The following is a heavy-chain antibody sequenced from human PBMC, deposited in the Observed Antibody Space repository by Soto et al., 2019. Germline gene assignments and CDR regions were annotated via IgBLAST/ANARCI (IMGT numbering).Heavy chain of an antibody. CDR1: GFTFSNYW. Sequence: PGGSLRLSCAASGFTFSNYWMHWVRQSPGKGLVWVSRINSDETITSYADSVKGRLTISRDNAKNTLYLQMSSLRVEDTALYYCVCFECGRTAVVTAMEANDYWGQGTLVTVSS. J-gene: IGHJ4*02. CDR2: INSDETIT. D-gene: IGHD2-21*02. CDR3: VCFECGRTAVVTAMEANDY. V-gene: IGHV3-74*01.